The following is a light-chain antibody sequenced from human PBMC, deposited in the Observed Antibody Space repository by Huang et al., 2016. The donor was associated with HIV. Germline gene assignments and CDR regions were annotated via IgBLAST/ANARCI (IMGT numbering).Light chain of an antibody. V-gene: IGKV3-11*01. CDR2: DAS. J-gene: IGKJ4*01. CDR1: QSVRNY. CDR3: QQRYNWPLT. Sequence: EIVLTQSPASLALSPGERATLSCRASQSVRNYLAWYHQKPGQAPRLLIFDASNRATDVPARFSGSGSGTDFPLTISSLEPEDFAVYYCQQRYNWPLTFGGGTKVEIK.